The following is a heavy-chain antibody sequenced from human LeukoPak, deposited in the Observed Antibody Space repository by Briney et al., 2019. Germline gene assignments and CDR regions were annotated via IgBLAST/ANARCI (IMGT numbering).Heavy chain of an antibody. CDR3: ARDARLLSKTYQLYYYGMDV. D-gene: IGHD2-2*01. V-gene: IGHV3-7*01. Sequence: GGSLRLSCAASGFTFSSYWMSWVRQAPGKGLEWVANIKQDGSEKYYVDSVKGRFTISRDNAKNSLYLQMNSLRAEDTAVYYCARDARLLSKTYQLYYYGMDVWGQGTTVTVSS. CDR1: GFTFSSYW. CDR2: IKQDGSEK. J-gene: IGHJ6*02.